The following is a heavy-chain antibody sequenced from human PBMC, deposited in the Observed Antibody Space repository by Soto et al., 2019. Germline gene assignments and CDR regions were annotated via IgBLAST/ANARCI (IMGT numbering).Heavy chain of an antibody. CDR3: SRCSGSYCMDV. J-gene: IGHJ6*02. Sequence: EVQLVESGGGLVQPGGSLKVSCAASGFTFSDSTIHWVRQASGKGLEWVGRIRSEVYSYATVCAASVKDRFTISRDDSKSTAYLQMNSLKIEDTAVYYCSRCSGSYCMDVWDQGTTVTVSS. D-gene: IGHD3-10*02. V-gene: IGHV3-73*02. CDR2: IRSEVYSYAT. CDR1: GFTFSDST.